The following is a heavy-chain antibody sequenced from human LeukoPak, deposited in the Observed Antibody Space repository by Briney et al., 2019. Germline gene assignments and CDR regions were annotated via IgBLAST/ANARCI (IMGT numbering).Heavy chain of an antibody. D-gene: IGHD2-15*01. CDR1: GFTFSGSA. J-gene: IGHJ4*02. CDR3: TTPRGGSQVADY. CDR2: IRSIANSYAT. Sequence: GGSLRLSCAASGFTFSGSAMHWVRQASGRGLEWVGRIRSIANSYATAYSASVKGRFTNSRNDSKNTAYLQMNSLQTDDTAVYYCTTPRGGSQVADYWGQGTLVTVSS. V-gene: IGHV3-73*01.